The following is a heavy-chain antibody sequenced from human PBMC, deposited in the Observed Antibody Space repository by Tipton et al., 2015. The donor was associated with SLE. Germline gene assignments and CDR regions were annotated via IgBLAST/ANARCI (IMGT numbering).Heavy chain of an antibody. D-gene: IGHD1-26*01. CDR2: ISSSGNTI. CDR3: ARDRGATRGFDP. J-gene: IGHJ5*02. Sequence: SLRLSCAASGFSFSDYYMSWIRQAPGKGLEWVSYISSSGNTIYYAESVKGRFTISRDNAKNSLYLQMNSLRAEDTAVYYCARDRGATRGFDPWGQGTLVTVSS. V-gene: IGHV3-11*04. CDR1: GFSFSDYY.